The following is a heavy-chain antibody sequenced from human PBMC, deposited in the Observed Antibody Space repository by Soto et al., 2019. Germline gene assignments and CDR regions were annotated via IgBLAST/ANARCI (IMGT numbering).Heavy chain of an antibody. D-gene: IGHD2-15*01. CDR3: ARDLLAANY. CDR2: INPNGGST. V-gene: IGHV1-46*01. Sequence: QVQLVQSGAEVKKPGASVKLSCKASGYTFTSSYVHWVRQAPGQGLEWVAIINPNGGSTNYAQEFQGRVPVTRDTYTSTVFMELSSLHSDDTAVYYCARDLLAANYWGQGTLVTVSS. CDR1: GYTFTSSY. J-gene: IGHJ4*02.